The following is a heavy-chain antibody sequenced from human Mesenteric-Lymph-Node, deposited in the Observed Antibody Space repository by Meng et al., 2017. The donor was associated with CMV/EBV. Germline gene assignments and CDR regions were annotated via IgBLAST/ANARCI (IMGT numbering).Heavy chain of an antibody. J-gene: IGHJ6*02. D-gene: IGHD6-13*01. CDR2: ISWNSGSI. V-gene: IGHV3-9*01. Sequence: GGSLRLSCVASGFIFDDYAMHWVRQVPGKGLEWVSGISWNSGSIGYADSVKGRFTISRDNAKNSLYLQMNNLRVDDTAVYFCARDSSPTTLFYYGMDVWGQGTTVTVSS. CDR3: ARDSSPTTLFYYGMDV. CDR1: GFIFDDYA.